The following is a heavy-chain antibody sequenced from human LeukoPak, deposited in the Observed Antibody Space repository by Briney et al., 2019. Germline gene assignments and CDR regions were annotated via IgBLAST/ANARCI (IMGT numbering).Heavy chain of an antibody. J-gene: IGHJ5*02. V-gene: IGHV1-2*02. CDR2: INPNSGGT. Sequence: ASVKVSCKASGYTFTGYYIHWVRQAPGQGLEWMGWINPNSGGTNYAQKFQGRVTMTRDTSISTAYMELSRLNSDDTAVYYCATGVDMIWFALQSWGQGTLVSVSS. CDR1: GYTFTGYY. D-gene: IGHD3-10*01. CDR3: ATGVDMIWFALQS.